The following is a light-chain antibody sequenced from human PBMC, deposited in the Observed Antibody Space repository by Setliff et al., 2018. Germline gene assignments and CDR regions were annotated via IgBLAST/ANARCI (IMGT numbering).Light chain of an antibody. Sequence: SYELTQPPSVSVAPGKTARITCGGDNIGSKSVHWYQQKPGQAPFLVIFYDSDRPSGVPERFSGSNSGNTATLTISRVEAGDEADYYCQVWDSSSDHVVFGGGTKVTVL. CDR3: QVWDSSSDHVV. J-gene: IGLJ2*01. CDR2: YDS. CDR1: NIGSKS. V-gene: IGLV3-21*04.